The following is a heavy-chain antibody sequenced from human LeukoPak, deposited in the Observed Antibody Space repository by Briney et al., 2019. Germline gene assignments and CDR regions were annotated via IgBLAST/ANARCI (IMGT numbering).Heavy chain of an antibody. CDR3: ARHHGSYKRELDY. CDR1: GGSISSYY. Sequence: PSETLSLTCTVSGGSISSYYWSWIRQPPGKGLEWIGYIYYSGSTNYNPSLKSRVTISVDTSKNQFSLKLSSVTAADMAVYYCARHHGSYKRELDYWGQGTLVTVSS. V-gene: IGHV4-59*01. CDR2: IYYSGST. D-gene: IGHD1-26*01. J-gene: IGHJ4*02.